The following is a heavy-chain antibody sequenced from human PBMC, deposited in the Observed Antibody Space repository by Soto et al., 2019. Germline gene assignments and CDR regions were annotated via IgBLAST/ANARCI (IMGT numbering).Heavy chain of an antibody. V-gene: IGHV3-30*18. CDR1: GFTFSSYG. Sequence: GGSLRLSCAASGFTFSSYGMHWVRQAPGKGLEWVAVISYDGSNKYYADSVKGRFTISRDNSKNTLYLQMNSLRAEDTAVYYCAKEAGGDFAEEIDYYSRMDVWGQGTTVTVSS. D-gene: IGHD2-21*02. CDR3: AKEAGGDFAEEIDYYSRMDV. J-gene: IGHJ6*02. CDR2: ISYDGSNK.